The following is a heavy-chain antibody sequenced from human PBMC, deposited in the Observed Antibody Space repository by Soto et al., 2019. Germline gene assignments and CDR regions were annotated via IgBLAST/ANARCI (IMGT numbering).Heavy chain of an antibody. CDR1: GFTFSSYA. CDR2: ISNDGSNK. J-gene: IGHJ4*02. V-gene: IGHV3-30-3*01. Sequence: PGGSLRLSCAASGFTFSSYAMHWVRQAPGKGLEWVAVISNDGSNKYYADSVKGRFTISRDNSKNTLYLQMNSLRAEDTAVYYCARVLGYSGSYDLDYWGQGTLVTVSS. D-gene: IGHD1-26*01. CDR3: ARVLGYSGSYDLDY.